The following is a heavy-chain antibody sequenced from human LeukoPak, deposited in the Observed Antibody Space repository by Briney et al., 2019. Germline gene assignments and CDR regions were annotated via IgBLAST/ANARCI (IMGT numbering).Heavy chain of an antibody. D-gene: IGHD3-10*01. CDR1: GYTLTELS. V-gene: IGHV1-24*01. J-gene: IGHJ4*02. CDR2: FDPEDGET. CDR3: AARGRGVTTARVY. Sequence: ASVTVSCKVSGYTLTELSMHWVRQAPGKGLEWMGGFDPEDGETIYAQKFQGRVTMTEDTSTDTAYMELSSLRSEDTAVYYCAARGRGVTTARVYWGQGTLVTVSS.